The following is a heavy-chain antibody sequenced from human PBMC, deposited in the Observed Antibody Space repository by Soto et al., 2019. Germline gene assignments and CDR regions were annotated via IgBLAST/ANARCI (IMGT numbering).Heavy chain of an antibody. J-gene: IGHJ6*02. CDR2: ISAYYGNT. D-gene: IGHD5-12*01. Sequence: ASVKVSCKASGYTFTSYGISWVRQAPGQGLEWMGWISAYYGNTNYAQKLQGRVTMTTDTSTSTAYMELRSLRSDDTAVYYCAIVATLPVPPYSYYGMDVWGQGTTVTVSS. CDR3: AIVATLPVPPYSYYGMDV. V-gene: IGHV1-18*01. CDR1: GYTFTSYG.